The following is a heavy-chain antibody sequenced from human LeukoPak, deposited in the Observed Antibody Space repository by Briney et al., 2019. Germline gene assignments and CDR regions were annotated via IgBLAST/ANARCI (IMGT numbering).Heavy chain of an antibody. CDR2: IYSGGST. D-gene: IGHD3-10*01. V-gene: IGHV3-53*04. CDR3: AIAMVRGVLVY. Sequence: GGSLRLSCAASGFTVSSNYMSWVRQAPGKGLEWVSVIYSGGSTCYADSVKGRFTISRHNSKNTLYLQTNSLRAEDTAVYYCAIAMVRGVLVYWGQGTLVTVSS. CDR1: GFTVSSNY. J-gene: IGHJ4*02.